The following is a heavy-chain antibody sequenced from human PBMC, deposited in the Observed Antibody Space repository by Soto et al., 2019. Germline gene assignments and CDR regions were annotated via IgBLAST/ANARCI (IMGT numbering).Heavy chain of an antibody. CDR3: AKTQWLFTMDV. D-gene: IGHD3-22*01. CDR2: INTDGSVT. CDR1: GFTFSIYW. V-gene: IGHV3-74*01. J-gene: IGHJ6*03. Sequence: GGSLRLSCAASGFTFSIYWMHWVRQEPGKGLLWVSRINTDGSVTSYADSVKGRFTISRDNAKNTLYLQMNSLRAEDTAVYYCAKTQWLFTMDVWGKGTTVTVSS.